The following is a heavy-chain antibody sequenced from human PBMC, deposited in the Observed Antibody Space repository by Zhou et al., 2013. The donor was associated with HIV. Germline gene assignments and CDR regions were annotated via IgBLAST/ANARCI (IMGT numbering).Heavy chain of an antibody. Sequence: QVQLVQSGAEVKKPGASVKVSCKTSGYTFTSYGISWVRQAPGQGLEWMGWISGHNDMTDSAQRLQGRVSLTTDTSTNTAYMELKSLTYDDTAIYFCARGAAAGAARRGFDFWGQGTLVTVS. CDR1: GYTFTSYG. CDR3: ARGAAAGAARRGFDF. V-gene: IGHV1-18*01. J-gene: IGHJ4*02. D-gene: IGHD6-6*01. CDR2: ISGHNDMT.